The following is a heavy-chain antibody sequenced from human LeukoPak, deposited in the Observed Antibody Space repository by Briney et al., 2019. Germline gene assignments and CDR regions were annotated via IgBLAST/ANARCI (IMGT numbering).Heavy chain of an antibody. CDR3: ARDDGYNFWYFDY. CDR2: MYYSVST. CDR1: GGSISSYY. D-gene: IGHD5-24*01. V-gene: IGHV4-59*01. J-gene: IGHJ4*02. Sequence: SETLSLTCTVSGGSISSYYWSWIRQPPGKGLEWIAYMYYSVSTIYTPSLKSRVTISVDTSKNQFSLKLSSVTAADTAVYYCARDDGYNFWYFDYWGQGTLVTVSS.